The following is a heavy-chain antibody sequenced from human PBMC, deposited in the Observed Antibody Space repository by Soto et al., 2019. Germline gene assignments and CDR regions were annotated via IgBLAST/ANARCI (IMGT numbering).Heavy chain of an antibody. CDR1: GFTFSSYA. CDR2: ISGSGGST. D-gene: IGHD3-16*02. Sequence: EVQMLESGGGLVQPGGSLRLSCAASGFTFSSYAMSWVRQAPGKGLEWVSAISGSGGSTYYADSVKGRFTISRDNSKNTLYLQMNSLRAEDTAVYYCAKDPTSNRGKYYFDYWGQGTLVTVSS. V-gene: IGHV3-23*01. J-gene: IGHJ4*02. CDR3: AKDPTSNRGKYYFDY.